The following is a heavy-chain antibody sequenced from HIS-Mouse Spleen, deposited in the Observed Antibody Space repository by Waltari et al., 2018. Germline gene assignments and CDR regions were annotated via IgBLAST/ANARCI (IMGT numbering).Heavy chain of an antibody. J-gene: IGHJ4*02. V-gene: IGHV3-30-3*01. D-gene: IGHD7-27*01. CDR2: ISYDGSNK. CDR3: ASRTGN. Sequence: QVQLVESGGGVVQPGRSLRLSCAASGFTFRSYAMHWVRQAPGKGLEWVAVISYDGSNKYYADSVKGRFTISRDNSKNTLYLQMNSLRAEDTAVYYCASRTGNWGQGTLVTVSS. CDR1: GFTFRSYA.